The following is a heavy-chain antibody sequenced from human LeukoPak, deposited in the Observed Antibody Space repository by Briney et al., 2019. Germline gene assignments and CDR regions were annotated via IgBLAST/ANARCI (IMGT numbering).Heavy chain of an antibody. J-gene: IGHJ4*02. Sequence: GGSLRLSCAASGFTFDDYAMHWVRQAPGKGLEWVSGISWNSGSIGYADSVKGRFTISRDNAKNSLYLQMNSLRAEDTAVYYCARARPNNDYWGQGTLVTVSS. D-gene: IGHD1/OR15-1a*01. CDR2: ISWNSGSI. CDR1: GFTFDDYA. CDR3: ARARPNNDY. V-gene: IGHV3-9*01.